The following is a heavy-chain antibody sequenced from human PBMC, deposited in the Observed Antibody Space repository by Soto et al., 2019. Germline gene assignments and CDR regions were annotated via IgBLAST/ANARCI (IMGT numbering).Heavy chain of an antibody. V-gene: IGHV4-61*01. CDR1: GGSISSSSYY. CDR2: IYYSGST. CDR3: ARDRGELWLSDYYYYYGMDV. J-gene: IGHJ6*02. Sequence: SETLSLTCTVSGGSISSSSYYWSWIRQPPGKGLEWIGYIYYSGSTNYNPSLKSRVTISVDTSKNQFSLKLSSVTAADTAVYYCARDRGELWLSDYYYYYGMDVWGQGTTVTVSS. D-gene: IGHD5-18*01.